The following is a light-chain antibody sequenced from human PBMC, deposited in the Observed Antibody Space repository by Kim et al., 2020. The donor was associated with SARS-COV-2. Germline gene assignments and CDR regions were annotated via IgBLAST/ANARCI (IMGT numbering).Light chain of an antibody. V-gene: IGLV5-37*01. CDR1: SDINVGSYN. CDR2: YYSDSDK. CDR3: MIWPSNACL. J-gene: IGLJ2*01. Sequence: QPVLTQPPSSSASPGESARLTCTLPSDINVGSYNIYWYQQKPGSPPRYLLYYYSDSDKGQGSGVPSRFSGSKDASANTGILLISGLQSEDEADYYCMIWPSNACLFGGGTQLTVL.